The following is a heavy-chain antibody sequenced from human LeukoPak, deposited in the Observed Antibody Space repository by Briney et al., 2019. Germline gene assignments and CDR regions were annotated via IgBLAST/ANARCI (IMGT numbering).Heavy chain of an antibody. D-gene: IGHD3-22*01. J-gene: IGHJ4*02. Sequence: SETLSLTCTVSGGSISSSSYYWGWIRQPPGKGLEWIGSIYNSGSTNYNPSLKSRVTMSVDTSKNQFSLKLSSVTAADTAVYYCARGYDSSSTFDYWGQGTLVTVSS. V-gene: IGHV4-39*07. CDR2: IYNSGST. CDR1: GGSISSSSYY. CDR3: ARGYDSSSTFDY.